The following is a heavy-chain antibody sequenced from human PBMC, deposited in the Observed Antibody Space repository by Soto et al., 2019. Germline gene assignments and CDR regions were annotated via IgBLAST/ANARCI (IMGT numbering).Heavy chain of an antibody. CDR3: ARSVRSGSFPYYYYAMDV. CDR2: IKSDGSST. CDR1: GFTFSNFG. Sequence: GGSLRLSCAASGFTFSNFGMHWFRQAPDTGLVWVSRIKSDGSSTSYADSVKGRFTISRDNAKNTLDLQMHGLRAEDMAVYYCARSVRSGSFPYYYYAMDVWGQGTTVTVSS. V-gene: IGHV3-74*01. D-gene: IGHD3-10*01. J-gene: IGHJ6*02.